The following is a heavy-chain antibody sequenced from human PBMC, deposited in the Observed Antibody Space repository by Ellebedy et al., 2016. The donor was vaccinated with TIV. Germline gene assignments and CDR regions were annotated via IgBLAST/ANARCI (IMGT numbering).Heavy chain of an antibody. CDR3: ASLYPYGSYYFDY. V-gene: IGHV4-34*01. Sequence: IRQPPGKGLEWIGEINHSGSTNYNPSLKSRVTVSVDTSKNQFSLKLSSVTAADTAVYYCASLYPYGSYYFDYWGQGTLVTVSS. J-gene: IGHJ4*02. D-gene: IGHD3-10*01. CDR2: INHSGST.